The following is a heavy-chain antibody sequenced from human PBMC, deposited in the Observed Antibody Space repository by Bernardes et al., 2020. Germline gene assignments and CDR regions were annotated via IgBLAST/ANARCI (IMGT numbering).Heavy chain of an antibody. D-gene: IGHD6-13*01. V-gene: IGHV4-30-4*01. CDR3: AREVAAGIDYYVMDV. CDR1: GGSISSGDYY. CDR2: IYYSGST. J-gene: IGHJ6*02. Sequence: SETLSLTCTVSGGSISSGDYYWSWIRQPPGKGLEWIGYIYYSGSTYYNPSLKSRVTISVDTSKNQFSLKLSSVTAADTAVYYCAREVAAGIDYYVMDVWGQGTTVTVSS.